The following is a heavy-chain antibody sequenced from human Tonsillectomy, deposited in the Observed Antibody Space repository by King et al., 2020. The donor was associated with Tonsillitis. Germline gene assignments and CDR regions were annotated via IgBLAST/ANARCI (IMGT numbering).Heavy chain of an antibody. CDR2: ISGSGVRT. V-gene: IGHV3-23*04. D-gene: IGHD2-8*01. Sequence: VQLVESWGGFVQPGGSLRLSCAASGFTFSSYAMRWDRQAPGKGLEWGSGISGSGVRTYYADSVKGRLTSSRDNSKNTLYLQMNSLRDEDTAVYYCAKDHGKGYCTNGVCYNFDYWGPGTLVTVSS. CDR1: GFTFSSYA. J-gene: IGHJ4*02. CDR3: AKDHGKGYCTNGVCYNFDY.